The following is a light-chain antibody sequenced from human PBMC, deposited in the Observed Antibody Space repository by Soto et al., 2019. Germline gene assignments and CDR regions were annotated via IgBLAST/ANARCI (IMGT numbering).Light chain of an antibody. CDR1: QSLLHSNGDTY. Sequence: EIVMTQSPLSLPVTPGEPASISCRSSQSLLHSNGDTYVEWYLQKPGQSPQLLIYYASNLETGVSSRFSGSGSGTDFTFTISSLQPEDIATYFCQQYENLPRFSFCPGGKVDI. CDR2: YAS. J-gene: IGKJ3*01. CDR3: QQYENLPRFS. V-gene: IGKV2-28*01.